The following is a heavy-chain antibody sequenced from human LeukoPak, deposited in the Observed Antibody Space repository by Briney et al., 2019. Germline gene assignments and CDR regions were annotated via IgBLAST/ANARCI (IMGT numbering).Heavy chain of an antibody. J-gene: IGHJ3*02. Sequence: ASVKVSCKTSGGIFRTYGLNWVRQAPGQGLEWMGGFIPILGTPKYAQNLQGRVTITADESTSTAYMELSSLRSEDTAVYYCASAYGSGSYYGAFDIWGQGTMVTVSS. CDR2: FIPILGTP. CDR1: GGIFRTYG. CDR3: ASAYGSGSYYGAFDI. D-gene: IGHD3-10*01. V-gene: IGHV1-69*13.